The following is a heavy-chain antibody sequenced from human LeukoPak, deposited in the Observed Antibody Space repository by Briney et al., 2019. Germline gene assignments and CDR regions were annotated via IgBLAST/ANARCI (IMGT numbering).Heavy chain of an antibody. Sequence: SVKVSCKASGGTFSSYAISWVRQAPGQGLEWMGRIIPILGIANYAQKFQGRVTITADKSTSTAYMELSSLRSEDTAVYYCASCGVAGNRNWFDLWGQGTLVTVSS. V-gene: IGHV1-69*04. J-gene: IGHJ5*02. CDR1: GGTFSSYA. CDR2: IIPILGIA. D-gene: IGHD6-19*01. CDR3: ASCGVAGNRNWFDL.